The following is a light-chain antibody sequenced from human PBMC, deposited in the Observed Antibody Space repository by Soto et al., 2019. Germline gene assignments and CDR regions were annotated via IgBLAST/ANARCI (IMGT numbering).Light chain of an antibody. CDR2: AAS. Sequence: DFQMTQSPSSLSASVGDRVTIACRASQRINNFLNWYQQKPGKAPELLIYAASTLQSGVPSRFSGSGSGTDFTLTISSLQPEDFATYYCLQDYNYPRTFGQGTKVDI. CDR3: LQDYNYPRT. V-gene: IGKV1-39*01. CDR1: QRINNF. J-gene: IGKJ1*01.